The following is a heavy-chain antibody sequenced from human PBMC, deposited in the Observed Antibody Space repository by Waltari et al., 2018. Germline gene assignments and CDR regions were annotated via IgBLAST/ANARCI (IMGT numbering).Heavy chain of an antibody. V-gene: IGHV4-59*01. Sequence: QVQLQESGPGLVKPSETLSLTCTVSGGSISSYYWSWIRQPPGKGLEWIGYIYYSGSTNHHPTLIGRVTTVVYTSKNQFSLKLGSVTAADTAVYYCARVQGGGVVVPAAIIDWGQGTLVTVSS. CDR1: GGSISSYY. CDR2: IYYSGST. D-gene: IGHD2-2*02. CDR3: ARVQGGGVVVPAAIID. J-gene: IGHJ4*02.